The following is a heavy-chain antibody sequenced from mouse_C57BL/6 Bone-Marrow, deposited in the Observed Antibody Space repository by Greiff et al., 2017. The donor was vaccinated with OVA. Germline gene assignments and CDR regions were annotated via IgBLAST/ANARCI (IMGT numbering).Heavy chain of an antibody. CDR2: IYPADSGT. V-gene: IGHV1-61*01. D-gene: IGHD2-1*01. Sequence: VKLQESGAELVRPGSSVKLSCKASGYTFTDYYMDWVKQSPGHGLEWIGNIYPADSGTHYNQKFKGKAILTVDKSSSTTYMQLSSLTSEDSAVYYCARHGKCAMDDWGQGTSVTVSS. J-gene: IGHJ4*01. CDR1: GYTFTDYY. CDR3: ARHGKCAMDD.